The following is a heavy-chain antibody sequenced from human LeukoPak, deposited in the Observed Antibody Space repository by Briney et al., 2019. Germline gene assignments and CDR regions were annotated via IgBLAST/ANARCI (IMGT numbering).Heavy chain of an antibody. CDR3: AREEKTRNGMDV. V-gene: IGHV3-21*06. J-gene: IGHJ6*02. Sequence: GGSLRLSCAASGFSFSRYSINWVRQAPGKGLEWVSYISSGSTYIYYADSVKGRFTISRDNAKNSLFLQMNSLRAEDTAVYYCAREEKTRNGMDVWGQGTKVTVSS. CDR1: GFSFSRYS. CDR2: ISSGSTYI.